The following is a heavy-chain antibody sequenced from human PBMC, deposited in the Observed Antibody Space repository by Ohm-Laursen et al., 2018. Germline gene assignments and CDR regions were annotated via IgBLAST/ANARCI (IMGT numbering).Heavy chain of an antibody. J-gene: IGHJ6*02. CDR3: AREAYGSGGTYYNYGMDV. D-gene: IGHD3-10*01. CDR1: GLTFSDYY. Sequence: SLRLSCAASGLTFSDYYMGWIRQAPGKGLEWVSYISSVGSTKYYADSVKGRFTISRDNAKNSLYLQMNSLRAEDTAVYYCAREAYGSGGTYYNYGMDVWGQGTTVTVSS. CDR2: ISSVGSTK. V-gene: IGHV3-11*01.